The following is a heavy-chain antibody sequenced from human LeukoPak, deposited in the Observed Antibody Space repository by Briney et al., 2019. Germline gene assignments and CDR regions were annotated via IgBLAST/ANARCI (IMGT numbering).Heavy chain of an antibody. D-gene: IGHD3-9*01. Sequence: SGTLSLTCAVSGGSISSSNWWSWVRQPPGKGLEWIGETYDSGSTKYNPSLKSRVTISVDTSKNQFSLKLSSVTAADTAVYYCARVLLTGYYDYWGQGTLVTVSS. J-gene: IGHJ4*02. CDR2: TYDSGST. V-gene: IGHV4-4*02. CDR1: GGSISSSNW. CDR3: ARVLLTGYYDY.